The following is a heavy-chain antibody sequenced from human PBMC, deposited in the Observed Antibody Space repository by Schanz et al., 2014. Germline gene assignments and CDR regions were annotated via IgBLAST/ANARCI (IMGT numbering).Heavy chain of an antibody. J-gene: IGHJ4*02. CDR3: VRDSFFAFDY. D-gene: IGHD3-3*01. CDR1: GFTFSSYG. V-gene: IGHV3-48*01. CDR2: VSRSTPDI. Sequence: DVQLLESGGGVVQPGRSLRLSCAASGFTFSSYGMHWVRQAPGKGLEWVSYVSRSTPDIYYADSVKGRFTMSRDNAKNSVFLQMNSLRAEDTAVYYCVRDSFFAFDYWGQGTLVTVSS.